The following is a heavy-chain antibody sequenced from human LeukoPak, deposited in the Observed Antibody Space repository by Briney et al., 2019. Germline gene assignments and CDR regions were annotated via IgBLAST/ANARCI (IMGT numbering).Heavy chain of an antibody. Sequence: GASVKVSCKASGYTFTSYGISWVRQAPGQGLEWMGGIIPIFGTANYAQKFQGRVTITADKSTSTAYMELSSLRSEDTAVYYCAREAVSVAALPDYYYYMDVWGKGTTVTVSS. V-gene: IGHV1-69*06. D-gene: IGHD6-6*01. CDR2: IIPIFGTA. CDR1: GYTFTSYG. J-gene: IGHJ6*03. CDR3: AREAVSVAALPDYYYYMDV.